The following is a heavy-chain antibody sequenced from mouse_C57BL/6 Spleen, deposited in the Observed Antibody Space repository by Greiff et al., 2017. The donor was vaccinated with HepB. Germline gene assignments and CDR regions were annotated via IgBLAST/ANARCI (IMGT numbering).Heavy chain of an antibody. CDR1: GYTFTDYY. CDR3: ARGFITTRVAY. D-gene: IGHD1-1*01. CDR2: INPNNGGT. Sequence: VQLQQSGPELVKPGASVKISCKASGYTFTDYYMNWVKQSHGKSLEWIGDINPNNGGTSYNQKFKGKATLTVDKSSSTAYMELRSLTSEDSAVYYCARGFITTRVAYWGQGTLVTVSA. J-gene: IGHJ3*01. V-gene: IGHV1-26*01.